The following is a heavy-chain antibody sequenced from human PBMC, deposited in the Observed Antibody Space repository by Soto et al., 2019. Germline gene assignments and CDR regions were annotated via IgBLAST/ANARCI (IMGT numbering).Heavy chain of an antibody. J-gene: IGHJ5*02. Sequence: SETLSLTCAVYGGSFSGYYWSWIRQPPGKGLEWIGEINHSGSTNYNPSLKSRVTISVDTSKNQFSLKLSSVTAADTAVYYCARGLGLLDFWSGYYSNWFDPWGQGTLVTVSS. V-gene: IGHV4-34*01. CDR1: GGSFSGYY. D-gene: IGHD3-3*01. CDR3: ARGLGLLDFWSGYYSNWFDP. CDR2: INHSGST.